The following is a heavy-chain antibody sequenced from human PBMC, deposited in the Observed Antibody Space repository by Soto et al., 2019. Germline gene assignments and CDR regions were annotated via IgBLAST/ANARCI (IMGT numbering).Heavy chain of an antibody. CDR1: GGAIRSGYW. J-gene: IGHJ3*02. Sequence: QVQLQESGPGLVKPSETLSLTCAVSGGAIRSGYWWSWVRQPPGKGLEWIGEIYHSGSTNYNPSLKSRVSISVDKSKNQFSLKLTSVTAADTAVYYCARGRTMIVVLHEREGDALDIWGQGTMVTVSS. V-gene: IGHV4-4*02. CDR3: ARGRTMIVVLHEREGDALDI. CDR2: IYHSGST. D-gene: IGHD3-22*01.